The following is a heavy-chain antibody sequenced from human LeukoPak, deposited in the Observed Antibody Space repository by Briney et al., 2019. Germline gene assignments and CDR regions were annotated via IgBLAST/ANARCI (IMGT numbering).Heavy chain of an antibody. D-gene: IGHD3-9*01. CDR2: IYYSGST. V-gene: IGHV4-59*01. J-gene: IGHJ3*02. CDR3: ARGFRYAKYYDILTGPI. Sequence: PSETLSLTCTVSGGSISSYYGSWIRQPPGKGLEWIGYIYYSGSTNYNPSLKSRVTISVDTSKNQFSLKLSSVTAADTAVYYCARGFRYAKYYDILTGPIWGQGTMVTVSS. CDR1: GGSISSYY.